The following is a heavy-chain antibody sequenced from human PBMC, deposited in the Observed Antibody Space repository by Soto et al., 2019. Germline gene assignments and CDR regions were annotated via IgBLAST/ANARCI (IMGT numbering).Heavy chain of an antibody. Sequence: EVQLVESGGGLVKPGGSLRLSCVASGLTFSNAWMNWVRQVPGKGLEWVGRIRSQTDGGTTDYTAPVNGRFSISRDDSKTPLYLQMNSLKPENTAVYYCATAPGYWGSAPLDYWGQGTLVTVSS. CDR1: GLTFSNAW. D-gene: IGHD2-8*02. V-gene: IGHV3-15*07. J-gene: IGHJ4*02. CDR3: ATAPGYWGSAPLDY. CDR2: IRSQTDGGTT.